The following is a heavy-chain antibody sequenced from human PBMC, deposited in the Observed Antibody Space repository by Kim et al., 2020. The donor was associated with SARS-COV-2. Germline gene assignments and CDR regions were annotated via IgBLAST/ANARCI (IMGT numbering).Heavy chain of an antibody. J-gene: IGHJ4*02. D-gene: IGHD1-7*01. CDR2: VSDTGADR. CDR3: AKRLGLTTPNFDY. Sequence: GGSLRLSCAASGFTFSGYGMSWVRQAPGKGLEWVSAVSDTGADRNYANSVKGRFTISRDNSKNTLYLQMNSLRDEDTAVYYCAKRLGLTTPNFDYWGQGTLVTVSS. CDR1: GFTFSGYG. V-gene: IGHV3-23*01.